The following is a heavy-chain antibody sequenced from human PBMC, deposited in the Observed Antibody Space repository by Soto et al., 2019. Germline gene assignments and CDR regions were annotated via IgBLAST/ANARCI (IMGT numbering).Heavy chain of an antibody. J-gene: IGHJ5*02. CDR1: GGFISSGDYY. CDR2: IYYSGST. CDR3: ATAVYCRSAGCSNWFDP. D-gene: IGHD2-2*01. Sequence: QVQLQESGPGLVKPSQTLSLTCTVSGGFISSGDYYWSWIRQPPGKGLEWIGYIYYSGSTYYNPSLKSRVIISLDASENQFSLKLTSVSAADTAVYYCATAVYCRSAGCSNWFDPWGQGTPVTVSS. V-gene: IGHV4-30-4*01.